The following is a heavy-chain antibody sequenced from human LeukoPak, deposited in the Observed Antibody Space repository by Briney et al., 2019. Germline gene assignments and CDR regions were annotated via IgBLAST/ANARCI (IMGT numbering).Heavy chain of an antibody. CDR2: IYYSGST. CDR3: ARVYSSSSGTTFDY. Sequence: PSETLSLTCTVSGGSISSSSYYWGWIRQPPGKGLEWIGSIYYSGSTYYNPSLKSRVTISVDTSKNQFSLKLSSVTAADTAVYYCARVYSSSSGTTFDYWGQGALVTVSA. CDR1: GGSISSSSYY. D-gene: IGHD6-6*01. V-gene: IGHV4-39*07. J-gene: IGHJ4*02.